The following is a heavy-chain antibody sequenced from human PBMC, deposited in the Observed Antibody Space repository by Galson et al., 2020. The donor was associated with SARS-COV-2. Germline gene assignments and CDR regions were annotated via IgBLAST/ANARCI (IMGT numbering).Heavy chain of an antibody. CDR3: ARSTVGGYYDGMDG. V-gene: IGHV3-30-3*01. CDR1: GFTFSSYA. J-gene: IGHJ6*02. D-gene: IGHD4-17*01. CDR2: ISYDGSNK. Sequence: GESLKISCAASGFTFSSYAMHWVRQAPGKGLEWVAVISYDGSNKYYADSVKGRFTISRDNSKNTLYLQMNSLRAEDTAVYYCARSTVGGYYDGMDGWGQGTTVTVSS.